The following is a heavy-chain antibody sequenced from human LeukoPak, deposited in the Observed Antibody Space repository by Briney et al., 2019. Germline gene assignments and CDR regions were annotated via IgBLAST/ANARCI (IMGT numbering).Heavy chain of an antibody. CDR2: ISGSGGST. V-gene: IGHV3-23*01. D-gene: IGHD1-26*01. CDR1: GFTVSSNY. CDR3: AKSISGSYPFDY. J-gene: IGHJ4*02. Sequence: GGSLRLSCAASGFTVSSNYMSWVRQAPGKGLEWVSAISGSGGSTYYADSVKGRFTISRDNSKNTLYLQMNSLTAEDTAVYYCAKSISGSYPFDYWGQGTLVTVSS.